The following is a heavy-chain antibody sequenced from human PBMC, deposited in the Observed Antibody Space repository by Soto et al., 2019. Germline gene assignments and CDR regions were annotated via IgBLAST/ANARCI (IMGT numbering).Heavy chain of an antibody. D-gene: IGHD3-10*01. J-gene: IGHJ4*02. Sequence: QVQLQESGPGLVKPSQTLSLTCTVSGWSISSGGYCWSWIRQHPGKGLEWIGNICYSGITYYNPSLKSRGTISADTSMKQFFLKLTSVNAPATAVYYCARGYGSGSYQNDYWGQGNLVTVSS. CDR1: GWSISSGGYC. V-gene: IGHV4-31*03. CDR2: ICYSGIT. CDR3: ARGYGSGSYQNDY.